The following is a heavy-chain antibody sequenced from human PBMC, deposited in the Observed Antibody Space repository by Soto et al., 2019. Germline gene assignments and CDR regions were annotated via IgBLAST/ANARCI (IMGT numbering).Heavy chain of an antibody. CDR3: ARGIAVAGTDYYYYYMDV. CDR1: GYTFTGYY. CDR2: INPNSGGT. V-gene: IGHV1-2*04. D-gene: IGHD6-19*01. J-gene: IGHJ6*03. Sequence: ASVKVSCKASGYTFTGYYMHWVRQAPGQGLEWMGWINPNSGGTNYAQKFQGWVTMTRDTSISTAYMELSRLRSDDTAVYYCARGIAVAGTDYYYYYMDVWGKGTTVTVSS.